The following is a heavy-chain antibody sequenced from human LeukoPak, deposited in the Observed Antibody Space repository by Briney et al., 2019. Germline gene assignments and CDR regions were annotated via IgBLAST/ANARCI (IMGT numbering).Heavy chain of an antibody. V-gene: IGHV4-34*01. CDR3: ARERNRRATFYQSPLDY. D-gene: IGHD1/OR15-1a*01. CDR1: GGSFTSYY. CDR2: ISHSGST. J-gene: IGHJ4*02. Sequence: PSETLSLTCAVYGGSFTSYYWSWIRQPPGKGLEWIGEISHSGSTNYNPSLKSRVTMSVDTSKNQFSLRLSSVTAADTAIYYCARERNRRATFYQSPLDYWGQGTLVTVPA.